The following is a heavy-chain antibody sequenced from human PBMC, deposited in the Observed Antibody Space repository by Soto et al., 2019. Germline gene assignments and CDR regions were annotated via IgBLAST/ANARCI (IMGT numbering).Heavy chain of an antibody. CDR2: ISGSGGST. D-gene: IGHD6-13*01. CDR1: GFTFSSYA. V-gene: IGHV3-23*01. J-gene: IGHJ4*02. CDR3: AKLVSSSWYPFCDY. Sequence: LRLSCAASGFTFSSYAMSWVRQAPGKGLEWVSAISGSGGSTYYADSAKGRFTISRDNSKNTLYLQMNSLRAEDTAVYYCAKLVSSSWYPFCDYWGQGTLVTVSS.